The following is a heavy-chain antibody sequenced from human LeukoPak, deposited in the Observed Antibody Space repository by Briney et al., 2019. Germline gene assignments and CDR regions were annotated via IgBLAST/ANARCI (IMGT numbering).Heavy chain of an antibody. V-gene: IGHV1-2*02. CDR1: GYTFTGYY. J-gene: IGHJ5*02. CDR3: ARGSRGYYGSGRLNWFDP. D-gene: IGHD3-10*01. Sequence: ASVKVSCKASGYTFTGYYMHWVRQAPGQGLEWMGWINPNSGGTNYAQKFQGRVTMTRDTSISTAYMELRSLRSDDTAVYYCARGSRGYYGSGRLNWFDPWGQGTLVTVSS. CDR2: INPNSGGT.